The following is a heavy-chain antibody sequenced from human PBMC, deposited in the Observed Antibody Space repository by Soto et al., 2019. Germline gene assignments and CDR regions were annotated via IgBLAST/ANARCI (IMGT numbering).Heavy chain of an antibody. V-gene: IGHV1-46*01. Sequence: ASVKVSCKASGYTFTSYYMHWVRQAPGQGLEWMGIINPSGGSTSYAQKFQGRVTMTRDTSTSTVYMELSSLRSEDTAVYYCASSEQQRVRHYYYYYGMDVWGQGTTVTVSS. D-gene: IGHD6-13*01. CDR3: ASSEQQRVRHYYYYYGMDV. CDR2: INPSGGST. J-gene: IGHJ6*02. CDR1: GYTFTSYY.